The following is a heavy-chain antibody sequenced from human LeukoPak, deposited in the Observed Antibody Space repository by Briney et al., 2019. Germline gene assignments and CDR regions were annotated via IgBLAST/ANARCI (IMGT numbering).Heavy chain of an antibody. CDR1: GGTFSSYA. Sequence: SVKVSYKASGGTFSSYAISWVRQAPGQGLEWMVGIIPIFGTANYAQKFQGRVTITADESTSTAYMELSSLRSEDTAVYYCARGGRGVVIDGYYYMDVWGKGTTVTVSS. CDR2: IIPIFGTA. V-gene: IGHV1-69*13. D-gene: IGHD3-3*01. CDR3: ARGGRGVVIDGYYYMDV. J-gene: IGHJ6*03.